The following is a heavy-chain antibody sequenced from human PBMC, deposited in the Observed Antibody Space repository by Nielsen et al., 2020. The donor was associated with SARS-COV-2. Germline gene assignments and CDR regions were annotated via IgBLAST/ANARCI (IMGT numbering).Heavy chain of an antibody. D-gene: IGHD3-10*01. J-gene: IGHJ4*02. CDR1: GFPFDNYA. CDR2: ISWNSVDI. CDR3: AKDIMADGSGIYTFDY. Sequence: GGSLRLSCAASGFPFDNYAMHWVRRVPGKGLEWVSDISWNSVDIGYADSVKGRFTISRDNAKNSLYLQMNSLRAEDTALYYCAKDIMADGSGIYTFDYWVQGTLVTVSS. V-gene: IGHV3-9*01.